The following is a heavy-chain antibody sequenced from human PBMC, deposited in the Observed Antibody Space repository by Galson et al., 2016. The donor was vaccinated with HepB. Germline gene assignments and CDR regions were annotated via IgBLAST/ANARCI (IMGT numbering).Heavy chain of an antibody. V-gene: IGHV3-53*01. Sequence: SLRLSCAASGFTVSSSYMSWVRQAPGKGLEWVSGIYSGGSTYYADSVKGRFTISRDNAKNSLYLQMNSLRDEDTAIYFCARDGNHGYDMDYWGQGTLVTVSS. CDR2: IYSGGST. CDR3: ARDGNHGYDMDY. D-gene: IGHD1-14*01. J-gene: IGHJ4*02. CDR1: GFTVSSSY.